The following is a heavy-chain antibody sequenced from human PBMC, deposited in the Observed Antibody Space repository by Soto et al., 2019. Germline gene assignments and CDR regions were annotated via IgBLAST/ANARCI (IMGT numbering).Heavy chain of an antibody. CDR1: GGTFSSYA. CDR2: IIPIFGTA. D-gene: IGHD3-10*01. Sequence: QVQLVQSGAEVKKPGSSVKVSRKASGGTFSSYAISWVQQAPGQGLEWMGGIIPIFGTANYAQKFQGRVTITADKSTSTAYMELSSLRSEDTAVYYCARGVTMVRGHPFDYYGMDVWGQGTTVTVSS. CDR3: ARGVTMVRGHPFDYYGMDV. V-gene: IGHV1-69*06. J-gene: IGHJ6*02.